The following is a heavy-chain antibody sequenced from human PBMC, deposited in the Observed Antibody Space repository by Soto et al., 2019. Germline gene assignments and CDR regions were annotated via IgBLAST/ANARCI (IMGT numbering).Heavy chain of an antibody. CDR1: GGSISSGGYC. Sequence: SETLSLTCTVSGGSISSGGYCWSWIRQHPGKGLEWIGYIYYSGSTYYNPSLKSRVTISVDTSKSQFSLKLSSVTAADTAVYHCARDFTDSSGPTLGMGVWGQGTTVTVSS. J-gene: IGHJ6*02. CDR2: IYYSGST. V-gene: IGHV4-31*03. D-gene: IGHD6-19*01. CDR3: ARDFTDSSGPTLGMGV.